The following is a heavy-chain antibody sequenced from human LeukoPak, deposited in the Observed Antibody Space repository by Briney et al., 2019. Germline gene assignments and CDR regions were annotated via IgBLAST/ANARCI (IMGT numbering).Heavy chain of an antibody. D-gene: IGHD2-2*01. CDR1: GYTFTSYG. CDR2: ISVYYGNT. Sequence: GASVKVSCKASGYTFTSYGISWVRQAPGQGLEWMGWISVYYGNTNYAQKLQGRVTMTTDTSTSTAYMELRSLRSDDTAVYYCARARSSTSCPYIWGQGTMVTVSS. CDR3: ARARSSTSCPYI. J-gene: IGHJ3*02. V-gene: IGHV1-18*04.